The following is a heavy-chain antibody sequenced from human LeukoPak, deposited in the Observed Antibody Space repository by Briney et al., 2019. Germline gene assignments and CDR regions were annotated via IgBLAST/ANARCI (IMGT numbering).Heavy chain of an antibody. D-gene: IGHD3-22*01. CDR3: ARMDSSGYYSAPYFDY. V-gene: IGHV3-23*01. CDR1: GFTFSSYA. CDR2: ISGSGGGT. Sequence: GGSLRITCAASGFTFSSYAMSWVRQAPGKGLEWVSAISGSGGGTYYADSVKGRFTISRDNAKNSLYLQMNSLRAEDTAVYYCARMDSSGYYSAPYFDYWGQGTLVTVSS. J-gene: IGHJ4*02.